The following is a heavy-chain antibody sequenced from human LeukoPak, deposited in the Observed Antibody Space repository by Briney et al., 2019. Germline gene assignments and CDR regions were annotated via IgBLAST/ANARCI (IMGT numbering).Heavy chain of an antibody. CDR3: ARLPIRGYQPGGI. Sequence: SETLSLTCTVSGGSISSNSYYWGGIRQPPGKGLEWIGSIYYSGSTYYNPSLKSRVTISVDTSKNQFSLKLSSVTAADTAVYYCARLPIRGYQPGGIWGQGTMVTVSS. V-gene: IGHV4-39*01. CDR2: IYYSGST. J-gene: IGHJ3*02. CDR1: GGSISSNSYY. D-gene: IGHD5-18*01.